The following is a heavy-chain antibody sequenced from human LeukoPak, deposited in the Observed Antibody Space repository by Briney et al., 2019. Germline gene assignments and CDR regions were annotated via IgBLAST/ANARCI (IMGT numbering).Heavy chain of an antibody. J-gene: IGHJ4*02. CDR1: GGSVSSGSYY. CDR2: IYYSGST. D-gene: IGHD6-13*01. V-gene: IGHV4-61*01. Sequence: SETLSLTCTVSGGSVSSGSYYWSWIRQPPGKGLEWIVYIYYSGSTNYNPSLKSRVTISVDTSKNQFSLKLSSVTAADTAVYYCARAKGNSWYPYYFDYWGQRTLVTVSS. CDR3: ARAKGNSWYPYYFDY.